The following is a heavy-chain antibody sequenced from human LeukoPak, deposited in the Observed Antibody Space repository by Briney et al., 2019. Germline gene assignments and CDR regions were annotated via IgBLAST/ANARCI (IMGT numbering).Heavy chain of an antibody. J-gene: IGHJ6*02. Sequence: ASVKVSCTASGYTFTSYGISWVRQAPGQGLEWMGWISAYNGNTNYAQKLQGRVTMTTDTSTSTAYMELRSLRSDDTAVYYCARPSGSYPYYYYGMDVWGQGTTVTVSS. CDR1: GYTFTSYG. CDR3: ARPSGSYPYYYYGMDV. CDR2: ISAYNGNT. D-gene: IGHD1-26*01. V-gene: IGHV1-18*01.